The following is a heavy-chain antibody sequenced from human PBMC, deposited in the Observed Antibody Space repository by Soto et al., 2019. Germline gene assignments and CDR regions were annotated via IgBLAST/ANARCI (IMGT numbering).Heavy chain of an antibody. CDR2: INRDGSSK. Sequence: GGSLRLSCAASGFTFSSYWMHWVRQAPGKGLVWVSLINRDGSSKSYVDSMKGRFTISRDNAKNTLYLQMNSLRAEDTVVYYCASEWAAAFDYWGQGTLVTVSS. CDR3: ASEWAAAFDY. CDR1: GFTFSSYW. J-gene: IGHJ4*02. D-gene: IGHD6-13*01. V-gene: IGHV3-74*01.